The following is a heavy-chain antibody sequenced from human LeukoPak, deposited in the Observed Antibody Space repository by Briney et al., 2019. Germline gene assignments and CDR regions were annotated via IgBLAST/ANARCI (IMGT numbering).Heavy chain of an antibody. V-gene: IGHV4-39*01. Sequence: SETLSLTCTVSGGSISSSSYYWGWIRQPPGKGLEWIGSIYYSGSTNYNPSLKSRVTISVDTSKNQFSLKLSSVTAADTAVYYCASFSGGYFDYWGQGTLVTVSS. J-gene: IGHJ4*02. CDR2: IYYSGST. CDR1: GGSISSSSYY. CDR3: ASFSGGYFDY. D-gene: IGHD4-23*01.